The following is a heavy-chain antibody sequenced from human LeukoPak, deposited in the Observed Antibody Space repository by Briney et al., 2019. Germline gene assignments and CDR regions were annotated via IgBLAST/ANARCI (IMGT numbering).Heavy chain of an antibody. Sequence: SETLSLTCTVSGGSMSSYYWSWIRHPAGKGLECIGRISTSGSTNYNASIKSRVTMSVDTSKNQFSLNLSSVTAADTAVYYCARDGLYISGTYYHDAFDMWGQGTMVTVSS. CDR1: GGSMSSYY. CDR3: ARDGLYISGTYYHDAFDM. V-gene: IGHV4-4*07. J-gene: IGHJ3*02. CDR2: ISTSGST. D-gene: IGHD3-10*01.